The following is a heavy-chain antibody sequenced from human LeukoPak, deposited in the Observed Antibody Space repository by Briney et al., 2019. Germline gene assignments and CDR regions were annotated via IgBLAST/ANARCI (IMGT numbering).Heavy chain of an antibody. Sequence: ASVKVSCKASGCTFTSYGISWVRQAPGQGLEWMGWISAYNGNTNYAQKLQGRVTMTTDTSTSTAYMELRSLRSDDTAVYYCARSGSYYVHRPNAIDIWGQGTMVTVSS. CDR3: ARSGSYYVHRPNAIDI. J-gene: IGHJ3*02. CDR2: ISAYNGNT. D-gene: IGHD1-26*01. V-gene: IGHV1-18*01. CDR1: GCTFTSYG.